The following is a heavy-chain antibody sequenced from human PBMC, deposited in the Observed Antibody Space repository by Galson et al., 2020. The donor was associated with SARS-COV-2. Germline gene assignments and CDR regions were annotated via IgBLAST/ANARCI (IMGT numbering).Heavy chain of an antibody. Sequence: GGSLRLSCAASGFAFSSYEMNWVRQAPGKGLEWVSYISSSGSTIYYADSVKGRFTLSRDNAKNSLYLQMNSLRAEDTAVYYCARDEVHDYCNYGGTSYYYGMDVWGQGTTVTVSS. J-gene: IGHJ6*02. V-gene: IGHV3-48*03. CDR3: ARDEVHDYCNYGGTSYYYGMDV. CDR2: ISSSGSTI. CDR1: GFAFSSYE. D-gene: IGHD4-4*01.